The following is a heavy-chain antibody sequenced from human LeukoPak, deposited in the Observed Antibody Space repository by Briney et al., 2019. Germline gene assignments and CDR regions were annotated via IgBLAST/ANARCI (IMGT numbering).Heavy chain of an antibody. CDR3: AKAGTSYDYVWGNYRAGYFDY. CDR1: GFTFSSYG. V-gene: IGHV3-30*18. CDR2: ISYDGSNK. J-gene: IGHJ4*02. D-gene: IGHD3-16*02. Sequence: GGSLRLSCAASGFTFSSYGMHWVRQAPGKGLEWVAVISYDGSNKYYADSVKGRFTISRDNSKNTLYLQMNSLRADDTAVYYCAKAGTSYDYVWGNYRAGYFDYGGQGTLVTVSS.